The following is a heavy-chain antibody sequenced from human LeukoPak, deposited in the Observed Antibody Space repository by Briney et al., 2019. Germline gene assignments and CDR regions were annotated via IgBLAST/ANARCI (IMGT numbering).Heavy chain of an antibody. D-gene: IGHD5-12*01. V-gene: IGHV1-24*01. Sequence: ASVKVSCKVSGYTLTELSMHWVRQAPGKGLEWMGGFDPEDGETIYAQKLQGRVTMTEDTSTDTAYMELGSLRSEDTAVYYCATVGYSGYALWPHAFDIWGQGTMVTVSS. CDR2: FDPEDGET. CDR1: GYTLTELS. CDR3: ATVGYSGYALWPHAFDI. J-gene: IGHJ3*02.